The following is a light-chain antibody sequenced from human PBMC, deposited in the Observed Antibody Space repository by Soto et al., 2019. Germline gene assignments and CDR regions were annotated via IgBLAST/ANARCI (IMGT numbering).Light chain of an antibody. CDR1: QTISAW. CDR2: KAS. J-gene: IGKJ2*01. CDR3: QQYNSFSYT. Sequence: DIQMTQSPSTLSASVGDRVTITCRASQTISAWLAWYQQKPGKAPKVLIYKASTLASGVPSRFSGGGSGTEFTLTISSLQSDDFATYYCQQYNSFSYTFGQGTKLEIK. V-gene: IGKV1-5*03.